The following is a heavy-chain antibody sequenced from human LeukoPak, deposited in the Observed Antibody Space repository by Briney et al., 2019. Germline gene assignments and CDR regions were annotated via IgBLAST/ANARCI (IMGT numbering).Heavy chain of an antibody. CDR3: VIWGDYDVLTGYYVPDY. Sequence: GASLRLSCVASGFTFSNYAMSWVGQAPGKGLEWVSAITGSGTSTYYADSLKGRFTISRDNSKNTVFPQMNSLRHEDTAIYYCVIWGDYDVLTGYYVPDYWGQGTLVTVSS. J-gene: IGHJ4*02. D-gene: IGHD3-9*01. CDR1: GFTFSNYA. V-gene: IGHV3-23*01. CDR2: ITGSGTST.